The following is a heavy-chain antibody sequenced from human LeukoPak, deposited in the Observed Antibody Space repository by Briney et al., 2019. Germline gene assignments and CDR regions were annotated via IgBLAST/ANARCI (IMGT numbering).Heavy chain of an antibody. D-gene: IGHD5-12*01. CDR3: ARDGYSGSDAL. Sequence: PSETLSLTCTVSGGSISTYYWSWIRQPPGKGLEWIGYIYHSGSTNYSPSLKSRVTISVDTSQNQFSLNLSSVTAADTAIYYCARDGYSGSDALWGQGTLVTVSS. CDR2: IYHSGST. CDR1: GGSISTYY. J-gene: IGHJ4*02. V-gene: IGHV4-59*01.